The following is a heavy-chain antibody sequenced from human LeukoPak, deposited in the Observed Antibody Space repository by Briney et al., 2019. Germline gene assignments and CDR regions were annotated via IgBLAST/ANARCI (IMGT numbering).Heavy chain of an antibody. D-gene: IGHD2-15*01. CDR3: ARGRKDIVVVVAARRRNNWFDP. V-gene: IGHV1-8*01. Sequence: ASVKVSCKASGYTFTSYDINWVRQATGQGLGWMGWMNPNSGNTGYAQKFQGGVTMTRNTSISTAYMELSSLRSEDTAVYYCARGRKDIVVVVAARRRNNWFDPWGQGTLVTVSS. CDR1: GYTFTSYD. CDR2: MNPNSGNT. J-gene: IGHJ5*02.